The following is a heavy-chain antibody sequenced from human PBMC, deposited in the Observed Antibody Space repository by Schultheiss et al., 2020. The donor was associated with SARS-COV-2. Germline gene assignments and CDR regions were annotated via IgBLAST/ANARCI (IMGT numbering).Heavy chain of an antibody. D-gene: IGHD5-24*01. V-gene: IGHV4-59*01. J-gene: IGHJ4*02. CDR3: ARATRVESLFSVRGGSFDF. CDR1: GGSISCYY. Sequence: SETLSLTCTVSGGSISCYYWTWIRQPPRKRLEWIGYISYTGSPSYNPSLKSRVTFSLDTSKNQFSLKLGSVTAADTAVYFCARATRVESLFSVRGGSFDFWGRGALVTVSS. CDR2: ISYTGSP.